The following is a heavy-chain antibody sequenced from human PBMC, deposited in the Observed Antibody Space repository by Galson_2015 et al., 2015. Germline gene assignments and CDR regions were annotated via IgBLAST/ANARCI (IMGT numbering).Heavy chain of an antibody. V-gene: IGHV2-5*02. Sequence: YWDDDKRYSPSLKSRLTITKDTSKNPVVLTMTNMDPVDTATYYCAHSGTAAPAGGSDYWGQGTLVTVSS. J-gene: IGHJ4*02. CDR3: AHSGTAAPAGGSDY. D-gene: IGHD6-13*01. CDR2: YWDDDK.